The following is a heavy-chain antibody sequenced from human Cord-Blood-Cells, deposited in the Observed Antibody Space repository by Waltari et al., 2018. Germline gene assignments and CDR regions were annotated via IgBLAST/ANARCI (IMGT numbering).Heavy chain of an antibody. D-gene: IGHD2-2*01. CDR3: ARVYCSSTSCHNWLFDY. J-gene: IGHJ4*02. Sequence: QVHLVQSGAEVKKPGSSGKVSCKASGGTFSSYAISWVRQAPVQGLEWMGGIIPIFGTANYAQKFQGRVTITADESTSTAYMELSSLRSEDTAVYYCARVYCSSTSCHNWLFDYWGQGTLVTVSS. CDR2: IIPIFGTA. CDR1: GGTFSSYA. V-gene: IGHV1-69*01.